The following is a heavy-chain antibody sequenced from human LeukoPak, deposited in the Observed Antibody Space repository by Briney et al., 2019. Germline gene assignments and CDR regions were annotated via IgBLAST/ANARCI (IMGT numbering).Heavy chain of an antibody. CDR3: VRGVSNDWYFDL. D-gene: IGHD1-1*01. Sequence: PSETLSLTCSVSHGSIVTPNYFWGWIRQPPWKGLEFVASVQHTGFGYKSPSIRSRVAVSTDTSKNQFSLRLESVTAADTAVYYCVRGVSNDWYFDLWGSGTLVSISS. J-gene: IGHJ2*01. CDR1: HGSIVTPNYF. CDR2: VQHTGFG. V-gene: IGHV4-39*07.